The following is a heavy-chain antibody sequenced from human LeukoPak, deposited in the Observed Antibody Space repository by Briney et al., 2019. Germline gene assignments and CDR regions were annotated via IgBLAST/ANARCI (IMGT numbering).Heavy chain of an antibody. D-gene: IGHD3-3*01. CDR3: AVQPYDFWSGYYYYYGMDV. CDR2: IVVGSGNT. J-gene: IGHJ6*02. CDR1: RFTFTSSA. Sequence: SVKVSCKASRFTFTSSAVQWVRQARGQRLEWIGWIVVGSGNTNYAQKFQERVTITRDMSTSTAYMELSSLRSEDTAVYYCAVQPYDFWSGYYYYYGMDVWGQGTTVTVSS. V-gene: IGHV1-58*01.